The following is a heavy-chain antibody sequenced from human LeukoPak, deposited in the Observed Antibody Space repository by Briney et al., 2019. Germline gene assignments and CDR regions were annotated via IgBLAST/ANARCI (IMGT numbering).Heavy chain of an antibody. CDR2: ISYDGSKK. J-gene: IGHJ6*03. V-gene: IGHV3-30*04. CDR1: GFTFNSYA. D-gene: IGHD1-26*01. Sequence: GGSLRLSCAASGFTFNSYATHWARQAPGKGLEWVAVISYDGSKKNYADSVKGRFTISRDNSKNTLYLQMNSLRAEDTAVYYCARGPRVGAAGFVYYHYIDVWGKGTTVTVSS. CDR3: ARGPRVGAAGFVYYHYIDV.